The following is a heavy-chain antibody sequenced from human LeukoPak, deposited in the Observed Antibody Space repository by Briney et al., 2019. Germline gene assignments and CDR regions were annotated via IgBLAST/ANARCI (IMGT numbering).Heavy chain of an antibody. J-gene: IGHJ4*02. CDR3: AKDAVRNYFDY. D-gene: IGHD4-23*01. Sequence: GGSLRLSCAASGFTFSSYSMSWVRQAPGKGLEWVSSISSSSSYIYYADSVKGRFTISRDNAKNTLYLQMNSLRAEDTAVYYCAKDAVRNYFDYWGQGTLVTVSS. V-gene: IGHV3-21*04. CDR1: GFTFSSYS. CDR2: ISSSSSYI.